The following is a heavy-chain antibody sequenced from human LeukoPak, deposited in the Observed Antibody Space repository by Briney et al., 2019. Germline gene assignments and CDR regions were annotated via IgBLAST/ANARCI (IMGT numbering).Heavy chain of an antibody. D-gene: IGHD3-22*01. CDR3: ASAGYYYGPFDY. J-gene: IGHJ4*02. V-gene: IGHV4-4*07. Sequence: SETLSLTCTVSGGSISSYYWTWIRQPPGKGLQWIGHMYTSGSTSYNPSLKSRVTISVDTSKNQFSLKLSSVTAADTAVYYCASAGYYYGPFDYWGQGTLVTVSS. CDR1: GGSISSYY. CDR2: MYTSGST.